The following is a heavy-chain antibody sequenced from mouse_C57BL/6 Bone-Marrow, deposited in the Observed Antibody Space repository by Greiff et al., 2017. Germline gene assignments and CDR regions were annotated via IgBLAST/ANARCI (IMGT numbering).Heavy chain of an antibody. CDR3: ARSRAYYDYDGTWFAY. CDR1: GYTFTSYW. D-gene: IGHD2-4*01. CDR2: IDPSDSYT. V-gene: IGHV1-59*01. J-gene: IGHJ3*01. Sequence: QVQLQQSGAELVRPGTSVKLSCKASGYTFTSYWMHWVKQRPGQGLEWIGVIDPSDSYTNYNQKFKGKATLTVDTSSSTAYMQLSSLTSEDSAVYYCARSRAYYDYDGTWFAYWGQGTLVTVSA.